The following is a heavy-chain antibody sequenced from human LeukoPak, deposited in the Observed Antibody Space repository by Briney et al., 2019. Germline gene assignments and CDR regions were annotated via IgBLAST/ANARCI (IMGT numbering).Heavy chain of an antibody. CDR3: AKDPNELGYCSGGSCYPFDY. J-gene: IGHJ4*02. Sequence: GGSLRLSCAASGFTFSSYAMSWVRQAPGKGLEWVSAISGGGGSTYYADSVKGRFTISRDNSKNTLYLQMNSLRAEDTAVYYCAKDPNELGYCSGGSCYPFDYWGQGTLVTVSS. D-gene: IGHD2-15*01. CDR2: ISGGGGST. CDR1: GFTFSSYA. V-gene: IGHV3-23*01.